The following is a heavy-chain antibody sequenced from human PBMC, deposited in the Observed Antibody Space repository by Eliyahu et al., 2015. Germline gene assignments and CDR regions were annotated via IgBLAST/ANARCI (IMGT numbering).Heavy chain of an antibody. J-gene: IGHJ4*01. V-gene: IGHV3-30*19. CDR1: GFSLNDYG. Sequence: QVQVVESGGGVVQPGXSLRLSCAASGFSLNDYGMHWVRQAPGKGLEWVAVISHDENFKYYADSVKGRFTISRDTSESTLYLQMNSLRPEDTAVYYCARDTSGSLDCWGHGTLVTVSS. CDR3: ARDTSGSLDC. D-gene: IGHD2/OR15-2a*01. CDR2: ISHDENFK.